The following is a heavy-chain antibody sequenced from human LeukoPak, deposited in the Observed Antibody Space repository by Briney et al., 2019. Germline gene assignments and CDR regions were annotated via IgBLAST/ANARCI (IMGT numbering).Heavy chain of an antibody. CDR2: INPDGIKR. V-gene: IGHV3-7*03. D-gene: IGHD5-24*01. CDR1: GLTFSSSW. J-gene: IGHJ4*02. CDR3: AKQQRGLATINDY. Sequence: PGGSLRLSCAVSGLTFSSSWMDWVRQAPGKGLEWVASINPDGIKRYSADSVKGRFTISRDNSKNTLYLQMNSLRAEDTAVYYCAKQQRGLATINDYWGQGTLVTVSS.